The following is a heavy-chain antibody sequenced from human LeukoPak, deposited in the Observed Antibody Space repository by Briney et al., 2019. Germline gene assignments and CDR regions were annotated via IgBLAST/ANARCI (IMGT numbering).Heavy chain of an antibody. CDR2: INPNSGGT. CDR3: ASSEYSSSYGYNWFDP. D-gene: IGHD6-6*01. Sequence: GASVKVSCKASGYTFTDYYMHWVRQAPGQGLEWMGWINPNSGGTNYAQKFQGRVTITADKSTSTAYMELSSLRSEDTAVYYCASSEYSSSYGYNWFDPRGQGTLVTVSS. V-gene: IGHV1-2*02. CDR1: GYTFTDYY. J-gene: IGHJ5*02.